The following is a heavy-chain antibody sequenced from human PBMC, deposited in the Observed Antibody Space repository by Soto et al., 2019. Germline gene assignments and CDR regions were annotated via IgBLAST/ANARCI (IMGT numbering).Heavy chain of an antibody. CDR1: GYTFTSYG. Sequence: ASVKVSCKASGYTFTSYGISWVRQAPGQGLEWMGWISAYNGNTNYAQKLQGRVTMTTDTSTSTAYMELRSLRPDDTAVYYCARDLGIMITFGGAIDYWGQGTLVTVSS. V-gene: IGHV1-18*01. D-gene: IGHD3-16*01. J-gene: IGHJ4*02. CDR3: ARDLGIMITFGGAIDY. CDR2: ISAYNGNT.